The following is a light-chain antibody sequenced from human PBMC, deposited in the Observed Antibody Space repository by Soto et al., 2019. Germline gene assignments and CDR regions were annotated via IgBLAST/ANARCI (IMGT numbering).Light chain of an antibody. CDR1: SSDVGRYNY. CDR2: EVS. Sequence: QAVVTQPASVSGSPGQSITISCTGTSSDVGRYNYVSWYQQHPGKAPKLMIYEVSNRPSGVSNRFSGSKSGNTASLTISGLQAEDEADYYCSSYTSSSTYVFGTGTKVTVL. CDR3: SSYTSSSTYV. V-gene: IGLV2-14*01. J-gene: IGLJ1*01.